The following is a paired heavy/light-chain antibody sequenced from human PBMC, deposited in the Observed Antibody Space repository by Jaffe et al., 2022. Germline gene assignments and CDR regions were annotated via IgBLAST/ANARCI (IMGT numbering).Light chain of an antibody. J-gene: IGLJ2*01. CDR2: DNN. V-gene: IGLV1-51*01. CDR1: SSNIGNNY. Sequence: QSVLTQPPSVSAAPGQKVTISCSGSSSNIGNNYVSWYQQLPGTAPKLLIYDNNKRPSGIPDRFSGSKSGTSATLGITGLQTGDEADYYCGTWDSSLSAFVVFGGGTKLTVL. CDR3: GTWDSSLSAFVV.
Heavy chain of an antibody. CDR2: IYTSGST. CDR3: AREPPTSYYYDSSGYYYSEIGAFDI. D-gene: IGHD3-22*01. V-gene: IGHV4-61*02. J-gene: IGHJ3*02. Sequence: QVQLQESGPGLVKPSQTLSLTCTVSGGSISSGSYYWSWIRQPAGKGLEWIGRIYTSGSTNYNPSLKSRVTISVDTSKNQFSLKLSSVTAADTAVYYCAREPPTSYYYDSSGYYYSEIGAFDIWGQGTMVTVSS. CDR1: GGSISSGSYY.